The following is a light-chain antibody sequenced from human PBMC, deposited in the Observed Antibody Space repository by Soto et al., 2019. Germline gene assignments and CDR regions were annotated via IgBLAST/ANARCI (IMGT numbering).Light chain of an antibody. CDR2: EVT. V-gene: IGLV2-8*01. Sequence: QSALTQPPSASGFPGQSVTISCTGTSSDVGYYDYVSWYQQHPGTAPKLVIYEVTKRPSGVPDRVSASKSGNTASLTVSGLRAEDEADYYCSSYAGSNNFVFGSGTKVTVL. CDR1: SSDVGYYDY. CDR3: SSYAGSNNFV. J-gene: IGLJ1*01.